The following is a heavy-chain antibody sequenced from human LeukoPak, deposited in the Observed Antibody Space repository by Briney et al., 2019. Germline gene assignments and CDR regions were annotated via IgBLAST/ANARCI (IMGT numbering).Heavy chain of an antibody. Sequence: GGSLRLSCAASGFSLKTYAMNWVRQVPGKGLECVSIIGGSDGTTYYAASVKGRFTISRHFSTNTVSLQMNSLRAEDTAVYFCAKGLVVNDNYFDNWGQGTLVTVSS. CDR2: IGGSDGTT. J-gene: IGHJ4*02. D-gene: IGHD2-15*01. CDR1: GFSLKTYA. V-gene: IGHV3-23*01. CDR3: AKGLVVNDNYFDN.